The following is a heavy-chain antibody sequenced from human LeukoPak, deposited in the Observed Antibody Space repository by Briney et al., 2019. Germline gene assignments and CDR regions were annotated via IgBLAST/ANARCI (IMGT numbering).Heavy chain of an antibody. CDR1: GYTFTGYY. Sequence: ASVKVSCKASGYTFTGYYMHWVRQAPGQGLEWMGRINPNSGGTNYAQKFQGRVTMTRDTSISTAYMELSRLRSDDTAVYYCARERVGATDGVDYWGQGTLATVSS. CDR2: INPNSGGT. CDR3: ARERVGATDGVDY. J-gene: IGHJ4*02. D-gene: IGHD1-26*01. V-gene: IGHV1-2*06.